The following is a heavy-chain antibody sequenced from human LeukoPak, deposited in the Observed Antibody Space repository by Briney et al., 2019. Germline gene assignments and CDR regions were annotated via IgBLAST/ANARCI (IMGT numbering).Heavy chain of an antibody. CDR2: ISSSSSYI. J-gene: IGHJ5*02. V-gene: IGHV3-21*01. D-gene: IGHD4-17*01. Sequence: GGSLRLSCAASGFTFSSYSMNWVRQAPGKGLEWVSSISSSSSYIYYAGSVKGRFTVSRDNAKNSLYLQMNSLRAEDTAVYYCAREAYGPWGQGTLVTVSS. CDR3: AREAYGP. CDR1: GFTFSSYS.